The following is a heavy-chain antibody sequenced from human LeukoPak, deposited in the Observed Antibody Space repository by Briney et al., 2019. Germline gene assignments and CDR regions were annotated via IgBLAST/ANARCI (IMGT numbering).Heavy chain of an antibody. CDR3: ARETTLAARIFDY. Sequence: PSETLSLTCTVSGGSISSSSYYWGWIRRPPGKGLEWIGEISHSGSTNYNPSPKSRVTISVDTSKNQFSLRLSSVTAADTAVYYCARETTLAARIFDYWGQGTLVTVSS. CDR2: ISHSGST. D-gene: IGHD6-25*01. CDR1: GGSISSSSYY. V-gene: IGHV4-39*07. J-gene: IGHJ4*02.